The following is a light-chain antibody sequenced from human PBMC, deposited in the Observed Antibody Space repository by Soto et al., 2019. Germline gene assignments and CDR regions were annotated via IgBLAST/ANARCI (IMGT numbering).Light chain of an antibody. J-gene: IGLJ3*02. Sequence: QSVLTQPASVSGSPGQSITISCTGTDSDVGGYNYVSWFQQHPGKAPKLIVYEVNYRPSGVSTRFSASKSGNTASLTISGLQPDDEGDYYCCSYAPNNTWVFGGGTKLTVL. CDR2: EVN. CDR3: CSYAPNNTWV. V-gene: IGLV2-14*01. CDR1: DSDVGGYNY.